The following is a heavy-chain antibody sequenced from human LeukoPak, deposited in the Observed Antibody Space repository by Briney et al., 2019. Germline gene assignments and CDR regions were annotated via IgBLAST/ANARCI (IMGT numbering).Heavy chain of an antibody. CDR1: GYTFTVYY. CDR3: AREEAKAVVAATPAGRFDP. V-gene: IGHV1-2*02. CDR2: INPNSGGT. Sequence: GASVTVSFTAAGYTFTVYYMHWVRQAPGQGLEWMGWINPNSGGTNYEQTFQGRVTMTRDRSISTAYMELSRLRSDDTAVYYCAREEAKAVVAATPAGRFDPWGQGTLVTVSS. J-gene: IGHJ5*02. D-gene: IGHD2-15*01.